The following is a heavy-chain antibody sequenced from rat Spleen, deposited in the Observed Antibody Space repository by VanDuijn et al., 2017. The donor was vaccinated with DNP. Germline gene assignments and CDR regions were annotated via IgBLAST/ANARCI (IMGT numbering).Heavy chain of an antibody. CDR2: INTDGGST. CDR3: VRWNSGHFDY. D-gene: IGHD4-3*01. CDR1: GLTFSSSW. J-gene: IGHJ2*01. Sequence: EVQLVETGGGLVQPGRSLKLSCVASGLTFSSSWMFWIRQAPGKGLEWVASINTDGGSTYYPDSVKGRFTISRDNAKSTLYLQMNSLRSEDMATYYCVRWNSGHFDYWGQGVMVTVSS. V-gene: IGHV5-58*01.